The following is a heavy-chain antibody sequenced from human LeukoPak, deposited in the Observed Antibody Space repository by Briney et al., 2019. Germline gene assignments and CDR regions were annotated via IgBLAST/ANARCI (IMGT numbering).Heavy chain of an antibody. D-gene: IGHD3-16*01. CDR1: GFTFSSYW. CDR3: ARGGGSSGS. J-gene: IGHJ5*02. V-gene: IGHV3-7*01. CDR2: IKQDGSEK. Sequence: GGFLRLSCAASGFTFSSYWMSWVRQAPGKGLECVASIKQDGSEKYYVDSVKGRFTISRDNAKNSLYLQMNSLRVEDTAVYYCARGGGSSGSWGQGTLVTVSS.